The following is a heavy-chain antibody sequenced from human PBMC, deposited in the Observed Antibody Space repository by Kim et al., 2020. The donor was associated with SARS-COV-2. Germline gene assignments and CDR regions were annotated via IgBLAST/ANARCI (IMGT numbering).Heavy chain of an antibody. D-gene: IGHD3-16*02. CDR1: GGSISSGSYY. CDR2: IYTSGST. CDR3: ARERLGELSLSRFDY. J-gene: IGHJ4*02. Sequence: SETLSLTCTVSGGSISSGSYYWSWIRQPAGKGLEWIGRIYTSGSTNYNPSLKSRVTISVDTSKNQFSLKLSSVTAADTAVYYCARERLGELSLSRFDYWGQGTLVTVSS. V-gene: IGHV4-61*02.